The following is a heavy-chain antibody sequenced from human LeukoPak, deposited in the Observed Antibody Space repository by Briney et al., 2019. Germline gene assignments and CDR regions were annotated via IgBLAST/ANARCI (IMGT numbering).Heavy chain of an antibody. V-gene: IGHV4-34*01. Sequence: SETLSLTCAVYGGSFSGYYWSWIRQPPGKGLEWIGEVNHSGSTNYNPSLKSRVTISVDTSKNQFSLKLSSVTAADTAVYYCARSGGDVDTAMRNWYFDLWGRGTLVTVSS. CDR2: VNHSGST. D-gene: IGHD5-18*01. CDR1: GGSFSGYY. CDR3: ARSGGDVDTAMRNWYFDL. J-gene: IGHJ2*01.